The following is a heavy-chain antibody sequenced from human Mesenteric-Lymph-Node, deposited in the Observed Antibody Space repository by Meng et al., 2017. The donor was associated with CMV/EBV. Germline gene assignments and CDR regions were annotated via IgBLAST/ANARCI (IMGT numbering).Heavy chain of an antibody. V-gene: IGHV3-7*01. CDR1: GFTFSSYW. D-gene: IGHD2-2*01. Sequence: LSLTCAASGFTFSSYWMSWVRQAPGKGLEWVANVKQDGSVKNYVDSVKGRFTISRDNAKKSLYIEMNSLTVEDTAVYYCARDLGSCSRAGCYHWFDPWGQGTLVTVSS. CDR2: VKQDGSVK. CDR3: ARDLGSCSRAGCYHWFDP. J-gene: IGHJ5*02.